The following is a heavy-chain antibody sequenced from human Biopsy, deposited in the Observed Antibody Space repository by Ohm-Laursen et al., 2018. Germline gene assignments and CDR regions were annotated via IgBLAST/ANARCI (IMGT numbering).Heavy chain of an antibody. CDR1: GYTFTGYH. J-gene: IGHJ5*02. D-gene: IGHD3-10*01. CDR2: MNPDSGNT. V-gene: IGHV1-8*02. Sequence: VSSVKVSCKASGYTFTGYHVHWVRQATGQGLEWMGWMNPDSGNTGYAQNFQGRVTMTRNTSISTAYMELSSLRSEDTAVYFCARADPPLFYYGSGSSNWFDPWGQGTLVTVSS. CDR3: ARADPPLFYYGSGSSNWFDP.